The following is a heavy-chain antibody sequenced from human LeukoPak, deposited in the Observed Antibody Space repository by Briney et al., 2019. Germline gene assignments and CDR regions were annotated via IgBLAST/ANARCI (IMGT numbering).Heavy chain of an antibody. CDR2: IIGPGGDT. Sequence: PGGSLRLSCAASGFTFSSYWMHWVRQAPGKGLEWVASIIGPGGDTYHAGSVRGRFTISRDNSKNTLYLQMSHLRVEDTALYYCAKAAAERCASIKCYPFDSWGQGTLVAVSS. V-gene: IGHV3-23*01. CDR1: GFTFSSYW. D-gene: IGHD1-1*01. J-gene: IGHJ4*02. CDR3: AKAAAERCASIKCYPFDS.